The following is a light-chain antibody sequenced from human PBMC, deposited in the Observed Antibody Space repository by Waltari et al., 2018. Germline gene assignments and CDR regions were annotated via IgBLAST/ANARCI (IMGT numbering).Light chain of an antibody. CDR3: SSYTKSSTWV. V-gene: IGLV2-14*03. Sequence: QSALTQPASVSGSPGQSITISCTGTSSDVGAYYYVSWYQQHTGKAPKLMIYDVTSRPSGVSDRFSGSKSCNTASLTISGLQAEDEADYYCSSYTKSSTWVFGGGTRLTVL. CDR2: DVT. J-gene: IGLJ3*02. CDR1: SSDVGAYYY.